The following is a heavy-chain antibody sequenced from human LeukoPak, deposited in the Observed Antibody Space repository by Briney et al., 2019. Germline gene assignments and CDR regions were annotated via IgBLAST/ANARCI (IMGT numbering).Heavy chain of an antibody. V-gene: IGHV4-34*01. Sequence: SETLSLTCAVYGGSFSGYYWSWIRQPPGKGLEWIGEINHSGGTNYNPSLKSRVTISVDTSKNQFSLKLSSVTAADTAVYYCARGLRIVATMWSPSKKYYFDYWGQGTLVTVSS. D-gene: IGHD5-12*01. CDR3: ARGLRIVATMWSPSKKYYFDY. CDR2: INHSGGT. CDR1: GGSFSGYY. J-gene: IGHJ4*02.